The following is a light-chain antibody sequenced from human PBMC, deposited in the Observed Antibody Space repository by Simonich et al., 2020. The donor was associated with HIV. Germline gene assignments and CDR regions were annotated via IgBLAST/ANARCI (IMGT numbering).Light chain of an antibody. CDR3: QSYDSSLSGL. V-gene: IGLV2-23*02. Sequence: QSALTQPASVSGSPGQSITISCTGTSSDVGSYNLVSWYQQNPGKGPKLMIYEVTKRPSGVSNRFSGSKSGNTASLTISGLQAEDGADYYCQSYDSSLSGLFGGGTKLTVL. CDR1: SSDVGSYNL. CDR2: EVT. J-gene: IGLJ2*01.